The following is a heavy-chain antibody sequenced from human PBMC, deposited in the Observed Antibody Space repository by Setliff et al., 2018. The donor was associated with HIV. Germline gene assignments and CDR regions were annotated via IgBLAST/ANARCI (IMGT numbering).Heavy chain of an antibody. CDR1: GFTFSTYW. CDR2: IKQDGSEE. V-gene: IGHV3-7*01. J-gene: IGHJ4*02. Sequence: PGGSLRLSCAASGFTFSTYWMIWVRQAPGKGLEWVAKIKQDGSEEYYVDSVKGRFTISRDNTRNSLYLHLIDLGAEDTAIYFCARDGYGDSYFDYWGQGALVTVSS. CDR3: ARDGYGDSYFDY. D-gene: IGHD4-17*01.